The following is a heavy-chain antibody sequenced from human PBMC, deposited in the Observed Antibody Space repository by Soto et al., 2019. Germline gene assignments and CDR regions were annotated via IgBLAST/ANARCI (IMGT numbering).Heavy chain of an antibody. Sequence: SETLSLTCAVYGGSFSGYYWSWIRQHPGKGLEWIGYIYSSGTTYYNPSLKSRVAISGDTSKSQFSLKLTSVTAADTAVYYCARALRGCTSTSCPLDWFDPWGLGTLVTVSS. CDR1: GGSFSGYY. D-gene: IGHD2-2*01. CDR2: IYSSGTT. J-gene: IGHJ5*02. V-gene: IGHV4-31*11. CDR3: ARALRGCTSTSCPLDWFDP.